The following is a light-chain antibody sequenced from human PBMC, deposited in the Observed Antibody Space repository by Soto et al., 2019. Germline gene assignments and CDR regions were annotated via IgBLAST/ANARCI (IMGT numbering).Light chain of an antibody. Sequence: LTQAPATLSLSPGEKATPSCRASQSVGIYLGWYQQRPGQAPRLLIYDASNRAAGIPGRFSGSGSGTDFTLTINSLEPEDFAVYYCQYRNTWPPAFGQGTRLEIK. CDR1: QSVGIY. V-gene: IGKV3-11*01. J-gene: IGKJ5*01. CDR3: QYRNTWPPA. CDR2: DAS.